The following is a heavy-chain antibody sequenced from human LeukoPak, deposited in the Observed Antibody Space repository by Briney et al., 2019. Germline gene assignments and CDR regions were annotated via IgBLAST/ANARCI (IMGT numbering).Heavy chain of an antibody. CDR3: ARDWGIAAAGFNDY. J-gene: IGHJ4*02. D-gene: IGHD6-13*01. Sequence: SETLSLTCTVSGYSISSGYYWGWIRQPPGKGLEWIGSIYHSGSTYYNPSLKSRVTISVDTSKNQFSLKLSSVTAADTAVYYCARDWGIAAAGFNDYWGQGTLVTVSS. CDR1: GYSISSGYY. V-gene: IGHV4-38-2*02. CDR2: IYHSGST.